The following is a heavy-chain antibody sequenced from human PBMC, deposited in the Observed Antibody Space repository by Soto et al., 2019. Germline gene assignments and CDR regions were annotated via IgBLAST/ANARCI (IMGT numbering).Heavy chain of an antibody. CDR2: IIPIFGTA. D-gene: IGHD6-6*01. Sequence: GASVKVSCKASGGTFSSYAISWVRQAPGQGLEWMGGIIPIFGTANYAQKFQGRVTITADESTSTAYMELSSLRSEDTAVYYCAVGIAARLRKVYYYGMDVWGQGTTVTVSS. CDR3: AVGIAARLRKVYYYGMDV. CDR1: GGTFSSYA. J-gene: IGHJ6*02. V-gene: IGHV1-69*13.